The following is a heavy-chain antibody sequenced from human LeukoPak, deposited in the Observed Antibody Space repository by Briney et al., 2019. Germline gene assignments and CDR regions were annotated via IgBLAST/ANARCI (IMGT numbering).Heavy chain of an antibody. J-gene: IGHJ5*02. Sequence: GASVKVSCKASGYTFTGYYMHWVRQAPGLGLEWMGIINPSGGSTSYAQKFQGRVTMTRDTSTSTVYMELSSLRSEDTAVYYCARDITIFGVAYVFDPWGQGTLVTVSS. CDR3: ARDITIFGVAYVFDP. D-gene: IGHD3-3*01. CDR1: GYTFTGYY. CDR2: INPSGGST. V-gene: IGHV1-46*01.